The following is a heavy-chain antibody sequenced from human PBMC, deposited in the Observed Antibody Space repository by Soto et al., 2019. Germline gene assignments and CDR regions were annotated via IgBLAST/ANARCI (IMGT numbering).Heavy chain of an antibody. D-gene: IGHD2-2*01. V-gene: IGHV3-23*01. J-gene: IGHJ4*02. CDR1: GFTFSSYA. CDR3: AKDGCSSTSCLYFDY. Sequence: GGSLRLSCAASGFTFSSYAMSWVRQAPGKGLEWVSAISGSCGSTYYADSVKGRFTISRDNTKNTLYLQMNSMRAEDTAVYYCAKDGCSSTSCLYFDYWGQGTLVTVSS. CDR2: ISGSCGST.